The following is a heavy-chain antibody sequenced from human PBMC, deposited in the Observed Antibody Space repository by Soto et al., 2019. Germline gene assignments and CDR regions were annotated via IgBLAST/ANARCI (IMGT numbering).Heavy chain of an antibody. V-gene: IGHV4-59*08. CDR1: GGSISSYY. J-gene: IGHJ5*02. D-gene: IGHD2-15*01. Sequence: QVQLQESGPGLVKPSETLSLTCTVSGGSISSYYWSWIRQPPGKGLEWIGYIYYSGTTNYNPSLKSRVTISVDTSKHQCSLKLSSVTAADTAVYYCARRPCSGNSCYAFDPWGQGTLVTVSS. CDR3: ARRPCSGNSCYAFDP. CDR2: IYYSGTT.